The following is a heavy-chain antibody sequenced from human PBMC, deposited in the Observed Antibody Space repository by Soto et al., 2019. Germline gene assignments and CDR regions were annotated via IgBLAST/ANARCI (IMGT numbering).Heavy chain of an antibody. CDR2: IWYDGSNK. CDR3: ARDTARDKVRIYYGMDV. J-gene: IGHJ6*02. CDR1: GFTFSSYG. V-gene: IGHV3-33*01. Sequence: QVQLVESGGGVVQPGRSLRLSCPASGFTFSSYGMHWVRQAPGKGLEWVAVIWYDGSNKYYADSVKGRFTISRDNSKNTLYLQMNSLRAEDTAVYYCARDTARDKVRIYYGMDVWGQGTTVTVSS. D-gene: IGHD3-10*01.